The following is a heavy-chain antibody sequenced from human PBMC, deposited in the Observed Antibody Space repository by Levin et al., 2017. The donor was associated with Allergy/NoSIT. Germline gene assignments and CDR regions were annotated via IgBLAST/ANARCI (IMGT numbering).Heavy chain of an antibody. J-gene: IGHJ2*01. Sequence: SETLSLTCAISGDSVYSNSVAWNWIRQSPSRGLEWLGRTYYRSKWYNDYAVSVKSRITINTDTSKNQFSLQLNSVTPEDTAVYYCANCNHELRHFDLWGRGSLVTVSS. V-gene: IGHV6-1*01. CDR2: TYYRSKWYN. CDR3: ANCNHELRHFDL. D-gene: IGHD4-23*01. CDR1: GDSVYSNSVA.